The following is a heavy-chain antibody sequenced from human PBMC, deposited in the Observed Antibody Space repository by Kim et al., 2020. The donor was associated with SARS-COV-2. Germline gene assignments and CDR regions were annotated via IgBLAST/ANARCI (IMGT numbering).Heavy chain of an antibody. J-gene: IGHJ4*02. CDR3: ARDMNPTVYDY. Sequence: KYTQKLQGRVTITRDTTANTAYMDLSSLTSEDTAIYYCARDMNPTVYDYWGQGTLVTVSS. D-gene: IGHD4-4*01. V-gene: IGHV1-3*01.